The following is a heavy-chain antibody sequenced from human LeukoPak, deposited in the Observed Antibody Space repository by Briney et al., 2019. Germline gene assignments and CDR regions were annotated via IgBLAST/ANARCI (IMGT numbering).Heavy chain of an antibody. Sequence: GGSLRLSCAASGFTFSSYEMNWVRQAPGKGLEWVSYISSSGSTIYYADSVKGRFTISRDNAKNSLYLQMNSPRAEDTAVYYCARNGDLDYGDYYFDYWGQGTLVTVSS. J-gene: IGHJ4*02. V-gene: IGHV3-48*03. CDR3: ARNGDLDYGDYYFDY. CDR2: ISSSGSTI. CDR1: GFTFSSYE. D-gene: IGHD4-17*01.